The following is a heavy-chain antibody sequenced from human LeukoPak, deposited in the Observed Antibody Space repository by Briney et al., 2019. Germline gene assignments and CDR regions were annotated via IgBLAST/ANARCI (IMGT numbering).Heavy chain of an antibody. J-gene: IGHJ4*02. CDR3: AKDRGARELLLDY. Sequence: PGGSLRLSCAASGFTFDDYTMHWVRQAPGRGLEWVSLISWDGGSTYYADSVKGRFTISRDNSKNSLYLQMNSLRTEDTALYYCAKDRGARELLLDYWGQGTLVTVSS. CDR1: GFTFDDYT. D-gene: IGHD1-26*01. V-gene: IGHV3-43*01. CDR2: ISWDGGST.